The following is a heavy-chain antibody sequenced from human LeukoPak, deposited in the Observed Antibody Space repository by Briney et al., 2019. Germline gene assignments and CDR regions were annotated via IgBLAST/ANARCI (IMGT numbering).Heavy chain of an antibody. J-gene: IGHJ4*02. Sequence: PSETLSLTCAVYGGSFSGYYWSWIRQPPGKGLEWIGEINHSGSTNYNPSLKSRVTISVDTSKNQFSLKLSSVTAADTAVYYCARDLSSGHTLWGQGTLVTVSP. V-gene: IGHV4-34*01. D-gene: IGHD2-15*01. CDR3: ARDLSSGHTL. CDR2: INHSGST. CDR1: GGSFSGYY.